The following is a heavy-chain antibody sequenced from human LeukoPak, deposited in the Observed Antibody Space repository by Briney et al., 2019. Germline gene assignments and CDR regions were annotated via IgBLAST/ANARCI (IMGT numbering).Heavy chain of an antibody. D-gene: IGHD1-1*01. J-gene: IGHJ4*02. CDR3: ARVAKERVGGVYYFDY. CDR1: GFTFTNYA. CDR2: IYFSGGDT. V-gene: IGHV3-23*01. Sequence: PGGSLRLSCAASGFTFTNYAMSWVRQAPGKGLEWVSTIYFSGGDTYSADSVKGRFTISRENAKNSLYLQMNSLRAGDTAVYYCARVAKERVGGVYYFDYWGQGTLVTVSS.